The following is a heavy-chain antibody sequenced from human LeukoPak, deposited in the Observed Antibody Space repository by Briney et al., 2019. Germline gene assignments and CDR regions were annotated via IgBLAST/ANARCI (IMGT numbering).Heavy chain of an antibody. V-gene: IGHV3-7*01. Sequence: GGSLRLSCTASGFTFSDYWMTWVRQAPGKGPEWVANIKQDGSQRYYVDSVRGRFTISRDNAKNSLFLQMNGLRAEDTAVYYFARRGGSSARRSPIDYWGQGTLVTVSS. D-gene: IGHD6-6*01. CDR2: IKQDGSQR. CDR1: GFTFSDYW. CDR3: ARRGGSSARRSPIDY. J-gene: IGHJ4*02.